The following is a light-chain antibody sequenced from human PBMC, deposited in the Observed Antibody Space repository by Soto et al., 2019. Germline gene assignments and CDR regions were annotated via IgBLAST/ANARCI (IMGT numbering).Light chain of an antibody. V-gene: IGKV3-20*01. Sequence: EIVMTQSPATLSVSPGERATLSCRTSQSVSSNYLAWYQQKPGQAPRLLIYGASSRATGIPDRFSGSGSGTDFTLTISRLEPEDFAVYYCQQYGSSGRTFGQGTMVDVK. J-gene: IGKJ1*01. CDR1: QSVSSNY. CDR2: GAS. CDR3: QQYGSSGRT.